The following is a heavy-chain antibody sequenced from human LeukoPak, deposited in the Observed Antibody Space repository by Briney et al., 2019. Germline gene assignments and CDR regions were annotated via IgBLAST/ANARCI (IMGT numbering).Heavy chain of an antibody. V-gene: IGHV1-24*01. CDR3: AALGYCSSTSCYTFDY. Sequence: ASVTVSSKVSGYTLTELSMHWVRQAPGKGLEWMGGFDPEDGETIYAQKFQGRVTMTEDTSTDTAYMELSSLRSEDTAVYYCAALGYCSSTSCYTFDYWGQGTLVTVSS. CDR1: GYTLTELS. J-gene: IGHJ4*02. D-gene: IGHD2-2*02. CDR2: FDPEDGET.